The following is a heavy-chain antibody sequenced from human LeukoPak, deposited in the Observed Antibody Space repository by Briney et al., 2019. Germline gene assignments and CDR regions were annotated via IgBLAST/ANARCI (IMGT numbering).Heavy chain of an antibody. Sequence: SETLSLTSAVSGGSISSGDYYWSWIRQPPGKGLEWIGYIYYSGSTYYNPSLKSRVTISVDTSKSQFSLKLSSVTAADTAVYYCARGTDGSGSSQESWGQGTLVTVSS. CDR2: IYYSGST. CDR1: GGSISSGDYY. J-gene: IGHJ5*02. CDR3: ARGTDGSGSSQES. V-gene: IGHV4-30-4*08. D-gene: IGHD3-10*01.